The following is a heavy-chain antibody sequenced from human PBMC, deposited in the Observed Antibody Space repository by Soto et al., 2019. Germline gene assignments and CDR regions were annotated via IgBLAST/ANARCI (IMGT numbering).Heavy chain of an antibody. CDR3: ARDRTREYCSSTSGYAPNKYYYYGMDV. V-gene: IGHV1-3*01. Sequence: GASVKVSCKASGYTFTSYAMHWVRQAPGQRLEWMGWINAGNGNTKYSQKFQGRVTITRDTSASTAYMELSSLRSEDTAVYYCARDRTREYCSSTSGYAPNKYYYYGMDVWGQGTTVTVSS. J-gene: IGHJ6*02. CDR1: GYTFTSYA. D-gene: IGHD2-2*01. CDR2: INAGNGNT.